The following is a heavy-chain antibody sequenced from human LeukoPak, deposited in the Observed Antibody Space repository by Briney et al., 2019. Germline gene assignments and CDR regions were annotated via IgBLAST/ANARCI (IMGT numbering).Heavy chain of an antibody. D-gene: IGHD3-16*01. CDR3: AKEIAGGGVVDY. Sequence: GGSLRLSCAASGFTFSSYAMSWVRQAPGKGLQWVSAIGGSGTSTYYADSVKGRFTISRDNSRNTLYLQMNSLRAEDTAVYYCAKEIAGGGVVDYWGQGTLVSVSS. CDR2: IGGSGTST. J-gene: IGHJ4*02. V-gene: IGHV3-23*01. CDR1: GFTFSSYA.